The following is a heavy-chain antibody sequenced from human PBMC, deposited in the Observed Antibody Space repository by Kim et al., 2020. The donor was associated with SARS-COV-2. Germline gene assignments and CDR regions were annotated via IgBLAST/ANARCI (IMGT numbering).Heavy chain of an antibody. CDR1: GFRFRGDG. CDR2: IWSDGSHQ. D-gene: IGHD1-26*01. J-gene: IGHJ4*02. CDR3: ATELHTGTFRFDL. V-gene: IGHV3-33*01. Sequence: GGSLRLSCAASGFRFRGDGMHWVRQAPGKGLEWVATIWSDGSHQSYADSVRGRVIITRDHYRNTLYLQMKSLRVDDTALNYCATELHTGTFRFDLWGEG.